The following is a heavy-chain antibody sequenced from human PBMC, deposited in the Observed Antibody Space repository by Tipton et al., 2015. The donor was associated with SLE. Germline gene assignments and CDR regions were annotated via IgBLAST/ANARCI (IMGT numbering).Heavy chain of an antibody. V-gene: IGHV4-61*09. CDR2: IYATGST. CDR3: ARGPPGDWDD. Sequence: TLSLTCTVSGGSMSRDRYYWSWIRQPAGKGLEWIGHIYATGSTNYNPSLRSRVTMSVDTSKNQFSLKLSSVTAADTAVYYCARGPPGDWDDWGQGTLVTVSS. CDR1: GGSMSRDRYY. J-gene: IGHJ4*02. D-gene: IGHD3/OR15-3a*01.